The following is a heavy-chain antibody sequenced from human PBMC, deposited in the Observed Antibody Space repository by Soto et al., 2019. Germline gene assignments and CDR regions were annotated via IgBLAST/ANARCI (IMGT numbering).Heavy chain of an antibody. CDR2: ISSSSSYI. CDR3: ARDRERPYGMDV. CDR1: GFTFSSYS. Sequence: GGSLRLSCAASGFTFSSYSMNWVRQAPGKGLEWVSSISSSSSYIYYADSVKGRFTISRDNAKNSLFLQMNSLRAEDTAVYYCARDRERPYGMDVWGQGTTVTVSS. J-gene: IGHJ6*02. D-gene: IGHD1-26*01. V-gene: IGHV3-21*01.